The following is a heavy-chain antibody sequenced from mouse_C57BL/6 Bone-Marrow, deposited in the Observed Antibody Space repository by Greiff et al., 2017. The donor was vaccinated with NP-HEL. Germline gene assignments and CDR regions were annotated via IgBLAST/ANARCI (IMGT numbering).Heavy chain of an antibody. J-gene: IGHJ1*03. D-gene: IGHD1-1*01. V-gene: IGHV5-12*01. CDR2: ISNGGGST. CDR3: YGSCLYWYFDV. CDR1: GFTFSDYY. Sequence: EVQGVESGGGLVQPGGSLKLSCAASGFTFSDYYMYWVRQTPEKRLEWVAYISNGGGSTYYPDTVKGRFTISRDNAKNTLYLQISRLKYEDTAMYYCYGSCLYWYFDVWGTGTTVTVSS.